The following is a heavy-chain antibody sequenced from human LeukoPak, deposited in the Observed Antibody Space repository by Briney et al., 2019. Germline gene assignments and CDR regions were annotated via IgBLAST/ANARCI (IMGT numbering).Heavy chain of an antibody. D-gene: IGHD5-24*01. CDR2: ISSSSSYI. Sequence: GGSLRLSCAASGFTFSSYNMNWSRQAPGRGRKGASSISSSSSYIYYADSVKGRFTISRDNAKNSLYLQMNSLRAEDTAVYYCARGRDGSQSPIDDWGQGTLVTVSS. CDR1: GFTFSSYN. CDR3: ARGRDGSQSPIDD. V-gene: IGHV3-21*01. J-gene: IGHJ4*02.